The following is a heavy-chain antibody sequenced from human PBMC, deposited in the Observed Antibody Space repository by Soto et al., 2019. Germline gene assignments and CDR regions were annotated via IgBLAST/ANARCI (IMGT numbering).Heavy chain of an antibody. Sequence: EVHLLESGGGLVLPGRSLRLSCAASGFAFNDFAMNWVRQAPGKGPEWLSTISGSGDKTFHSDSVKGRFNISRDNSNNRMFLQMNSLRAEDTAIYYCAKGASHAPFEKWGRGTLVTVSS. V-gene: IGHV3-23*01. CDR1: GFAFNDFA. CDR2: ISGSGDKT. CDR3: AKGASHAPFEK. J-gene: IGHJ4*02.